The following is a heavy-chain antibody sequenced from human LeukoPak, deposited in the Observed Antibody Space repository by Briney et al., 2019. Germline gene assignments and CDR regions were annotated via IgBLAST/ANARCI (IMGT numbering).Heavy chain of an antibody. CDR3: ARVGYYYDSSGYYFHLDY. V-gene: IGHV3-9*01. CDR1: GFIFNNYA. CDR2: ISWNSGSI. Sequence: PGGSLRLSCAGSGFIFNNYAMHWVRQPPGKGLEWVSGISWNSGSIDYADSVKGRFTISRDNAKNSLYLQMNSLRAEDTAVYYCARVGYYYDSSGYYFHLDYWGQGTLVTVSS. J-gene: IGHJ4*02. D-gene: IGHD3-22*01.